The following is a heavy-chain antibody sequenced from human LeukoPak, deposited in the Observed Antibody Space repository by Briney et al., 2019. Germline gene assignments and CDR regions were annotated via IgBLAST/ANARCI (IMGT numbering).Heavy chain of an antibody. J-gene: IGHJ4*02. V-gene: IGHV3-30*18. Sequence: QAGGSLRLSCAASGFAFSTYYIHWVRQPPGEGLGWVAVISYDGSNTYYADSVKGRFTISRDNSKNTLYLQMSSLRPEDTAVYHCAKSLSSGWASYYFGHWGQGTPVTVSS. CDR3: AKSLSSGWASYYFGH. D-gene: IGHD6-19*01. CDR1: GFAFSTYY. CDR2: ISYDGSNT.